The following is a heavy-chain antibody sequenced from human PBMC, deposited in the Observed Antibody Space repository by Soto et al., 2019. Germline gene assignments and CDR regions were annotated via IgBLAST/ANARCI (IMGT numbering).Heavy chain of an antibody. Sequence: SETLSLTCSVSGGSVSSRGFYWTWIRQPPGKGLEWIGYMAFDGRTNYNPSLNSRVTISQDTSKNQFSLKLGSVTAADTAIYYCARLPDISGWPFDFLGQVTLVTASS. V-gene: IGHV4-61*08. J-gene: IGHJ4*02. D-gene: IGHD6-19*01. CDR2: MAFDGRT. CDR1: GGSVSSRGFY. CDR3: ARLPDISGWPFDF.